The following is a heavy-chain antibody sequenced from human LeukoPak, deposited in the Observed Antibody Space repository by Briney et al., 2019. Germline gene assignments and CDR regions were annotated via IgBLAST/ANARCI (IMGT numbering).Heavy chain of an antibody. CDR2: IKQDGSEK. CDR3: ARVDWHHESSTYYFDY. CDR1: GFTFSSYW. Sequence: GRSLRLSCAAPGFTFSSYWMSWVRQAPGKGLEWVANIKQDGSEKYYVDSVKGRFTISRDNAKNSLYLQMNSLRAEDTAVYYCARVDWHHESSTYYFDYWGQGTLVTVSS. V-gene: IGHV3-7*01. D-gene: IGHD1-14*01. J-gene: IGHJ4*02.